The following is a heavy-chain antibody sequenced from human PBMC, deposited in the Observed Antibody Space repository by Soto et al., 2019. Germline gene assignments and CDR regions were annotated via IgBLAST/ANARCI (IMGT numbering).Heavy chain of an antibody. CDR1: GGSISSYY. Sequence: SETLSLTCTVSGGSISSYYWSWIRQPPGKGLEWIGYIYYSGSTNYNPSLKSRVTISVDTSKNQFSLKLSSVTAADTAVYYCARHSAAAGTGRGTTGRPYYYYYYYMDVWGKGTTVTVSS. J-gene: IGHJ6*03. V-gene: IGHV4-59*08. CDR2: IYYSGST. D-gene: IGHD6-13*01. CDR3: ARHSAAAGTGRGTTGRPYYYYYYYMDV.